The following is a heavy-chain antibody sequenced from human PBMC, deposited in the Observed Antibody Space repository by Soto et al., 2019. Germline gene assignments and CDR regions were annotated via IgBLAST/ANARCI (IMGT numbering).Heavy chain of an antibody. CDR3: SSYSSGWYMDWFDP. J-gene: IGHJ5*02. V-gene: IGHV3-49*03. Sequence: AGGSLRLSCTASGFNFSGSAMSWFRQAPGKGLEWVGFIRSKANGGTTEYAASVKGRFTISRDDSKSIAYLQMNSLKTEDTAVYYCSSYSSGWYMDWFDPWGLGTLVTVSS. D-gene: IGHD6-19*01. CDR1: GFNFSGSA. CDR2: IRSKANGGTT.